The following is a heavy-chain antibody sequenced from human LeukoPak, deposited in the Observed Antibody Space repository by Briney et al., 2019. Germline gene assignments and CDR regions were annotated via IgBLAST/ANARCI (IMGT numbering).Heavy chain of an antibody. J-gene: IGHJ4*02. D-gene: IGHD3-22*01. CDR2: ISSSGSTI. CDR1: GFTFSDYY. V-gene: IGHV3-11*04. CDR3: ARDPSVGGFSGSELDF. Sequence: GGSLRLSCAASGFTFSDYYMSWIRQATGKGLEWVSSISSSGSTIYQAGSVKGQVPISRDNAKNSQYLRMHSLRPEDAAVHFCARDPSVGGFSGSELDFWGQGTLVTVSS.